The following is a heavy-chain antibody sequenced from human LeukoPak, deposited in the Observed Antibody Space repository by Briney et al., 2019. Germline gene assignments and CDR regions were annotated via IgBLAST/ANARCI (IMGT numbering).Heavy chain of an antibody. Sequence: ASVKVSCKASGYTFTSYYMHWVRQVPGQGLEWMGIINPSGGSTSYAQKFQGRVTMTRDMSTSTVYMELSSLRSEDTAVYYCARGSYDFWSGYYYYYYYYMDVWGKGTTVTVSS. CDR3: ARGSYDFWSGYYYYYYYYMDV. V-gene: IGHV1-46*01. CDR1: GYTFTSYY. J-gene: IGHJ6*03. D-gene: IGHD3-3*01. CDR2: INPSGGST.